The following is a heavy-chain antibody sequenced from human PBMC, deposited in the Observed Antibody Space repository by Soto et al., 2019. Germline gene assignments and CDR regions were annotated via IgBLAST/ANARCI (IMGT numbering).Heavy chain of an antibody. Sequence: GGALRLSCVASGFSLANYPMNWVRQTPGKGLEWISYSSPRGDTIYYADSVEGRFTISRDNARNSLSLHMSSLRDEDSALYYCAKGPHTNVGWPYYFESWGQGVPVPVSS. V-gene: IGHV3-48*02. J-gene: IGHJ4*02. D-gene: IGHD6-19*01. CDR1: GFSLANYP. CDR3: AKGPHTNVGWPYYFES. CDR2: SSPRGDTI.